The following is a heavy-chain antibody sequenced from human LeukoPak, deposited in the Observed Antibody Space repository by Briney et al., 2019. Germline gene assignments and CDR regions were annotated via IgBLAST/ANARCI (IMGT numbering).Heavy chain of an antibody. D-gene: IGHD2-15*01. Sequence: PGGSLRLSCAASGFTFSSYGMSWVGQAPGKGLEWVSAISGSGGSTYYADSVKGRFTISRDNSKNTLYLQMNSLRAEDTAVYYCAKVVRSAVVATYDYWGQGTLVTVSS. CDR3: AKVVRSAVVATYDY. J-gene: IGHJ4*02. CDR2: ISGSGGST. V-gene: IGHV3-23*01. CDR1: GFTFSSYG.